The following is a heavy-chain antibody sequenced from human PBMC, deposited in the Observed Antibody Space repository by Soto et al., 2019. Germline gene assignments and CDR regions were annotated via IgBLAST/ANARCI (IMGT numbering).Heavy chain of an antibody. V-gene: IGHV4-59*01. CDR3: ARGLIVVVPAAKDGYYGMDV. CDR1: GGSISSYY. Sequence: SETLSLTCTVSGGSISSYYWSWIRQPPGKGLEWIGYIYYSGSTNYNPSLKSRVTISVDTSKNQFSLKLSSVAAADTAVYYCARGLIVVVPAAKDGYYGMDVWGQGTTVSVYS. CDR2: IYYSGST. J-gene: IGHJ6*02. D-gene: IGHD2-2*01.